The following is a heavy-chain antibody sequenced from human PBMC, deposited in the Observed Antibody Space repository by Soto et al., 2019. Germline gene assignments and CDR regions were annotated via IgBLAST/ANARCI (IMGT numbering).Heavy chain of an antibody. J-gene: IGHJ6*02. CDR3: ARGGYYDNVWGKLSHYGLDV. D-gene: IGHD3-16*01. CDR2: IIPIFGTA. CDR1: GGTFSSYA. V-gene: IGHV1-69*13. Sequence: SVKVSCKACGGTFSSYAISWVRQAPGQGLEWMGGIIPIFGTANYAQKFQGRVTITADESTSTAYMELSSLRSEDTAVYYCARGGYYDNVWGKLSHYGLDVWGQGTSVTVSS.